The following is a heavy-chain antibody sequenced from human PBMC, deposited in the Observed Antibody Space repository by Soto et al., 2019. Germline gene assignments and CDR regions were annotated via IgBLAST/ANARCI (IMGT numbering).Heavy chain of an antibody. Sequence: EVQLLESGGGLVQPGGSLRLSCAASGFTFSSYAMSWVRQAPGKGLEWVSAISGSGVSTYYADSVKGRFTISRDNSKNTLYLQRNSLRAEDTAVYYCAKEKTYSSGWDGMDVWGQGTTVTVSS. J-gene: IGHJ6*02. CDR3: AKEKTYSSGWDGMDV. CDR1: GFTFSSYA. CDR2: ISGSGVST. D-gene: IGHD6-19*01. V-gene: IGHV3-23*01.